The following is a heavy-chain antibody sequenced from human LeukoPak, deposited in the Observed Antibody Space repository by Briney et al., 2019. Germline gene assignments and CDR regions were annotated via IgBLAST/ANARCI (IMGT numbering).Heavy chain of an antibody. D-gene: IGHD3-22*01. Sequence: SGGSLRLSCAASGFTVSSNYMNWVRQAPGKGLEWVSVIYSGGSTYYADSVKGRFTISRDSSKNTLYLQMNTLRAEDTAVYYCARSDSSGYDNWYFDLWGRGTLVTVSS. CDR2: IYSGGST. V-gene: IGHV3-53*01. CDR3: ARSDSSGYDNWYFDL. J-gene: IGHJ2*01. CDR1: GFTVSSNY.